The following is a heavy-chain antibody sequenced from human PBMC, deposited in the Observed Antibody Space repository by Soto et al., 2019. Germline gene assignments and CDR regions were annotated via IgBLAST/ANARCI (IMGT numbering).Heavy chain of an antibody. CDR3: ARNYYDGGASYGLEI. J-gene: IGHJ3*01. V-gene: IGHV1-2*04. D-gene: IGHD3-16*01. CDR2: INPNSGGA. Sequence: QVHLVQSGAEVVKPGASVKVSCKASGYTFTGYYIHWVRQAPGQGLEWMGWINPNSGGANIAQKFQGWVTMTTATSISTAYMEVTRLSSNDTAVYYGARNYYDGGASYGLEIWGQGTKVTVAA. CDR1: GYTFTGYY.